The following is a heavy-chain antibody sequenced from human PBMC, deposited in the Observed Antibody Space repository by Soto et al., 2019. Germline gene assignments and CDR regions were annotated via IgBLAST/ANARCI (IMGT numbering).Heavy chain of an antibody. CDR1: GFTFSSYG. Sequence: QVQLVESGGGVVQPGRSLRLSCAASGFTFSSYGMHWVRQAPGKGLEWVAVIWYDGSNKYYADSVKGRFTISRDNSKNTLYLQMNSLRAEDTAVYYCARDQHDFWSGYYPYYYYYYGMDVWGQGTTVTVSS. J-gene: IGHJ6*02. CDR3: ARDQHDFWSGYYPYYYYYYGMDV. CDR2: IWYDGSNK. D-gene: IGHD3-3*01. V-gene: IGHV3-33*01.